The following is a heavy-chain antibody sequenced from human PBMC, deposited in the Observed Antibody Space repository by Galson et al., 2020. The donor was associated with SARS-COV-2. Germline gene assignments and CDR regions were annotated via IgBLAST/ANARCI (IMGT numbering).Heavy chain of an antibody. D-gene: IGHD4-17*01. V-gene: IGHV4-31*03. CDR3: AREGLRAGQEYFQH. J-gene: IGHJ1*01. CDR2: IYYRGST. Sequence: SETLSLTCSVSGGSITSGDYYWSWLRQHPGKGLEWIGYIYYRGSTYYNPSLKSRLTISIDTSKNQFSLKLSSVTAADTAVYYCAREGLRAGQEYFQHWGQGTLVTVSS. CDR1: GGSITSGDYY.